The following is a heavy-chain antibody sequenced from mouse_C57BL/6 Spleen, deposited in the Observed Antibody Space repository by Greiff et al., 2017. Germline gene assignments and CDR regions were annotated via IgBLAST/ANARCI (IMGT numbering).Heavy chain of an antibody. CDR3: ARSGAGEAWFAY. Sequence: QVQLKQSGPELVKPGASVKISCKASGYAFSSSWMNWVKQRPGKGLEWIGRIYPGDGDTNYNGKFKGKATLTADKSSSTAYMQLSSLTSEDSAVYFCARSGAGEAWFAYWGQGTLVTVSA. CDR1: GYAFSSSW. J-gene: IGHJ3*01. D-gene: IGHD3-3*01. V-gene: IGHV1-82*01. CDR2: IYPGDGDT.